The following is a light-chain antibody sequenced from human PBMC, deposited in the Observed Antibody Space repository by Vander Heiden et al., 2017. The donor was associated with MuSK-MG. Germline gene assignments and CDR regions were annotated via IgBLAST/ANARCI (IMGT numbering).Light chain of an antibody. V-gene: IGKV4-1*01. J-gene: IGKJ2*04. CDR2: WAS. Sequence: DIVMTQSPDSLAVSLGERATINCKSSQSVLYSSNNKNYLAWYQQKPGQPPKLLIYWASTRESGVPDRFSSSGSGTDFTLTISSLQAEDVAVYYCQQYYSSCSFGQGTKLEIK. CDR1: QSVLYSSNNKNY. CDR3: QQYYSSCS.